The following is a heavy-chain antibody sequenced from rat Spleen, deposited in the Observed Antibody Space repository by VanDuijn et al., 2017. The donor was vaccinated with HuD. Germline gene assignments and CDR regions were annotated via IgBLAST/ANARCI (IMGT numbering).Heavy chain of an antibody. CDR1: GFTFSSFA. J-gene: IGHJ2*01. CDR2: ITSGGSNT. V-gene: IGHV5-27*01. Sequence: EVQLVESGGGLVQPGRSLKLSCAASGFTFSSFAMAWVRQAPKKGLEWVATITSGGSNTYYPDSVKGRFTISRDNAKSTLYLQMDSLRSEDTATYYCTTGNNLFDYWGQGVMVTVSS. D-gene: IGHD1-10*01. CDR3: TTGNNLFDY.